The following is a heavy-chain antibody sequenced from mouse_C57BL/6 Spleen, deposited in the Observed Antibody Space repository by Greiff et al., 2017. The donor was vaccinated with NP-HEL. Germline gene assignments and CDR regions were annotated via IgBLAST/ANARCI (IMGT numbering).Heavy chain of an antibody. CDR2: IRSKSSNYAT. V-gene: IGHV10-3*01. CDR3: VRGFYYGNPWYFDV. J-gene: IGHJ1*03. D-gene: IGHD2-1*01. Sequence: DAGGGLVQPKGSLKLSCAASGFTFNTYAMHWVRQAPGKGLEWVARIRSKSSNYATYYADSVKDRFTISRDDSQSMLYLQMNNLKTEDTAMYYCVRGFYYGNPWYFDVWGTGTTVTVSS. CDR1: GFTFNTYA.